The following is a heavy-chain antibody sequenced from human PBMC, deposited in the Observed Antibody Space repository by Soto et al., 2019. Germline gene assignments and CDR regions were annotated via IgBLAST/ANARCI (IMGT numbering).Heavy chain of an antibody. CDR3: ARDYDFWSSYPSVYFDY. CDR2: INRDGSTT. V-gene: IGHV3-74*01. J-gene: IGHJ4*02. D-gene: IGHD3-3*01. Sequence: EVQLVESGGGLVQRGGSLRLSCASSGFSFSSDWMHWVRQAPGKGLVWVSRINRDGSTTAYADSVKGRFIISRDNSKNTVYLQMNSLRAEDTAVYYCARDYDFWSSYPSVYFDYWGQGNLVTVFS. CDR1: GFSFSSDW.